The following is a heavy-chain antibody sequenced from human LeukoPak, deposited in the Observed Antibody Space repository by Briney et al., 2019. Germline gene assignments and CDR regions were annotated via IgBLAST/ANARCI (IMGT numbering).Heavy chain of an antibody. CDR1: GGSISTSSHY. J-gene: IGHJ4*02. D-gene: IGHD1/OR15-1a*01. Sequence: SETLSLTCTVSGGSISTSSHYWGWLHQPPGKGLEWIGSGYYSGSTHYSPSLKSRVTISVDTSKNQFSLNLSSMTAADTAVYYCARRTGTAGGNHFDYWGQGTLVTVSS. CDR3: ARRTGTAGGNHFDY. CDR2: GYYSGST. V-gene: IGHV4-39*01.